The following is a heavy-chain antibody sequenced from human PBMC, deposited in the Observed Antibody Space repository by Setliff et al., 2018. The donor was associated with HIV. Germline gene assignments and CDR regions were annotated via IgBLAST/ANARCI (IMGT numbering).Heavy chain of an antibody. Sequence: ASVKVSCKASGYTFTSYGISWVRQAPGKGLEWMGWIEAYSGDTSYAQNLQGRVTMTADTSTNIAYMELRSLTSDDTAVYFCARVGAMTTVTTGGDYFDYWGQGTLVTVSS. D-gene: IGHD4-17*01. V-gene: IGHV1-18*01. J-gene: IGHJ4*02. CDR1: GYTFTSYG. CDR2: IEAYSGDT. CDR3: ARVGAMTTVTTGGDYFDY.